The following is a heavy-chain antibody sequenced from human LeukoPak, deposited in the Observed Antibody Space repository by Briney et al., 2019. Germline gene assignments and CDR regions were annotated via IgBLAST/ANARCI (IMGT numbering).Heavy chain of an antibody. D-gene: IGHD2-2*01. V-gene: IGHV4-61*02. Sequence: SETLSLTCTVSGGSISSGSYYWSWIRRPAGKGLEWIGRIYTSGSTNYNPSLKSRVTISVDTSKNQFSLKLSSVTAADTAVYYCARAPDWYFDLWGRRTLVTVSS. CDR2: IYTSGST. CDR3: ARAPDWYFDL. CDR1: GGSISSGSYY. J-gene: IGHJ2*01.